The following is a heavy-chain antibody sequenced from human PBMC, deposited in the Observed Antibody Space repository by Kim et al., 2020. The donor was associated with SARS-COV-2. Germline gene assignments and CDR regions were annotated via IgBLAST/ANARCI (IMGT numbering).Heavy chain of an antibody. J-gene: IGHJ5*02. D-gene: IGHD3-22*01. V-gene: IGHV4-34*01. CDR1: GGSFSGYY. CDR2: INHSGST. CDR3: ARGPYDSSGYFQFSEKNWFDP. Sequence: SETLSLTCAVYGGSFSGYYWSWIRQPPGKGLEWIGEINHSGSTNYNPSLKSRVTISVDTSKNQFSLKLSSVTAADTAVYYCARGPYDSSGYFQFSEKNWFDPWGQGTLVTVSS.